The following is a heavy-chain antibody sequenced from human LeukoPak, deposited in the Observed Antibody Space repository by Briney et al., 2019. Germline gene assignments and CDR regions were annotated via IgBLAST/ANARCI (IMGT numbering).Heavy chain of an antibody. D-gene: IGHD6-6*01. J-gene: IGHJ4*02. CDR3: ARDRPAGWQLGGGFDY. Sequence: PSETLSLTCTVSGGSISSSSYYWGWIRQPPGKGLEWIGSIYYSGSTYYNPSLKSRVTISVDTSKNQFSLKLSSVTAADTAVYYGARDRPAGWQLGGGFDYWGQGTLVTVSS. CDR2: IYYSGST. CDR1: GGSISSSSYY. V-gene: IGHV4-39*07.